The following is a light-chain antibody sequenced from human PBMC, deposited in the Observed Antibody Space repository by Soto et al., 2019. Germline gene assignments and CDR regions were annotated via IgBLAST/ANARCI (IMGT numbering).Light chain of an antibody. CDR3: ETWDVV. CDR1: SGHSSYI. CDR2: LEGSGSY. V-gene: IGLV4-60*03. J-gene: IGLJ3*02. Sequence: QPVLTQSSSASASLGSSVKLTCTLSSGHSSYIIAWHQQQPGKAPRYLMKLEGSGSYNKGSGVPDRFSGSSSGADRYLTISNLQSEDEADYYCETWDVVLGGGTQLTVL.